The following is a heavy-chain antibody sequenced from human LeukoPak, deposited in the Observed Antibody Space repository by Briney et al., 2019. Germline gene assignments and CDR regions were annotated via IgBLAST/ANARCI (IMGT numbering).Heavy chain of an antibody. CDR3: GKEGPINHFLDAFDI. J-gene: IGHJ3*02. D-gene: IGHD3-3*02. CDR1: GGSISSYY. CDR2: IYYSGST. V-gene: IGHV4-59*12. Sequence: SETLSLTCTVSGGSISSYYWSWIRQPPGKGLEWIGFIYYSGSTNYDPSLKSRVTISVDTSKNQFSLKLSSVTAAGTAVYYCGKEGPINHFLDAFDIWGQGTMVTVSS.